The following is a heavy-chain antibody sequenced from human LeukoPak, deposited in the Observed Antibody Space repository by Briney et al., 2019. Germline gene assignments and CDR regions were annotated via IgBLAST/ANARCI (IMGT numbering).Heavy chain of an antibody. J-gene: IGHJ4*02. Sequence: SGPALGKPTQTLTLTCTFSGFSLSTSGMCVSWIRQPPGKALEWLARIDWDDDKYYSTSLKTRLTISKDTSKNQVVLTMTNMDPVDTATYYCTRMPAAIGLAFDYWGQGTLVTVAS. CDR3: TRMPAAIGLAFDY. CDR2: IDWDDDK. CDR1: GFSLSTSGMC. D-gene: IGHD6-13*01. V-gene: IGHV2-70*11.